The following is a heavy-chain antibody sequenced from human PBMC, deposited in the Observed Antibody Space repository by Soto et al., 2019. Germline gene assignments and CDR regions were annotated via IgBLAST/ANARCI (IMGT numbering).Heavy chain of an antibody. V-gene: IGHV3-23*01. D-gene: IGHD5-18*01. CDR3: AKDLQPLDGGYYYYGMDV. CDR1: GFTFSSYA. CDR2: ISGSGGST. Sequence: EVQLLESGGGLEQPGGSLRLSCAASGFTFSSYAMSWVREAPGKGLEWVSAISGSGGSTYYADSVKGRFTISRDNSKNTLQLQMNSLRAEDTAVYYCAKDLQPLDGGYYYYGMDVWGQGTTVSVSS. J-gene: IGHJ6*02.